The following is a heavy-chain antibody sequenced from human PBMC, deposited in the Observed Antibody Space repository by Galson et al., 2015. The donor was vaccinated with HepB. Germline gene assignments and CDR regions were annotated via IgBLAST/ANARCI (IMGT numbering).Heavy chain of an antibody. CDR3: ARDDYSNSHKDYYYYMDV. Sequence: SVKVSCKASGYSFITYPIHWVRQAPGQRLEWMGWINAANGNTKYSQKFQDRVTITRDTSASTAYMELSSLRSGDTAVYYCARDDYSNSHKDYYYYMDVWGRGTTVTVSS. J-gene: IGHJ6*03. CDR2: INAANGNT. CDR1: GYSFITYP. V-gene: IGHV1-3*01. D-gene: IGHD4-11*01.